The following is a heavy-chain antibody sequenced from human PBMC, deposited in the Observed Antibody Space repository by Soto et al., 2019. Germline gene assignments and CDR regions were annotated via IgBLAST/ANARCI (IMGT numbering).Heavy chain of an antibody. V-gene: IGHV4-31*03. J-gene: IGHJ1*01. D-gene: IGHD2-21*02. CDR3: ARMLAYCGVDCFSGYFQQ. CDR1: GDSISSADYC. Sequence: QVQLQESGPGLVKPSQTLSLTCTVSGDSISSADYCWNWIRQHPGKGLEWIGFLCYSGTTYYNPSLKGRVTISKDTSTNQFSLKLSSVTAADTAVYHCARMLAYCGVDCFSGYFQQWGQGTLVTVSS. CDR2: LCYSGTT.